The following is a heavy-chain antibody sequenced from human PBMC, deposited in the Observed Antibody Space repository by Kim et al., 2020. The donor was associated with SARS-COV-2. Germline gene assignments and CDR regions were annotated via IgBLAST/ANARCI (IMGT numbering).Heavy chain of an antibody. Sequence: SETLSLTCTVSGGSISSSSYYWGWIRQPPGKGLEWIGSIYYSGSTYYNPSLKSRVTISVDTSKNQFSLKLSSVTAADTAVYYCARLVAWPTVTIDYWGQGTLVTVSS. CDR2: IYYSGST. CDR1: GGSISSSSYY. D-gene: IGHD4-17*01. J-gene: IGHJ4*02. V-gene: IGHV4-39*01. CDR3: ARLVAWPTVTIDY.